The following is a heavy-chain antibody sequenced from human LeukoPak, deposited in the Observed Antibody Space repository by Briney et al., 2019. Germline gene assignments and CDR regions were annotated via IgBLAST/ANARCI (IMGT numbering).Heavy chain of an antibody. Sequence: SSETLSLTCAVYGGSFSGYYWSWIRQPPGKGLEWIGEINHSGSTNYNPSLKSRVTISVDTSKNQFSLKLGSVTAADTAVYYCARAPIYCSSTSCPSYTLYYFDYWGQGTLVTVSS. CDR1: GGSFSGYY. J-gene: IGHJ4*02. V-gene: IGHV4-34*01. CDR2: INHSGST. D-gene: IGHD2-2*01. CDR3: ARAPIYCSSTSCPSYTLYYFDY.